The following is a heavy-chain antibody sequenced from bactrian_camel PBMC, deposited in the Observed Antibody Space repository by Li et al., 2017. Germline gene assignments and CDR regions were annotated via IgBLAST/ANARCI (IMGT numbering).Heavy chain of an antibody. CDR1: GASTHC. V-gene: IGHV3S53*01. Sequence: HVQLVESGGGSVQAGGSLILSCAASGASTHCMAWFRQAPGKEREGVEATSGDGRTSYADSVKGRFTISNDNAANMVWLQMNNLKSDDTARYYCTTLPVAGLPVVDYWANGTQVTVS. CDR2: TSGDGRT. J-gene: IGHJ7*01. D-gene: IGHD1*01.